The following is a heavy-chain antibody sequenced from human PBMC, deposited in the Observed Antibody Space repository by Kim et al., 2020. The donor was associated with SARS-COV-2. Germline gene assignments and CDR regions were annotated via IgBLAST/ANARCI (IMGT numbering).Heavy chain of an antibody. D-gene: IGHD2-2*01. CDR1: GFTFSSYS. CDR2: ISSSSSYI. CDR3: ARDLKVPSNYYYYYGMDV. Sequence: GGSLRLSCAASGFTFSSYSMNWVRQAPGKGLEWVSSISSSSSYIYYADSVKGRFTISRDNAKNSLYLQMNSLRAEDTAVYYCARDLKVPSNYYYYYGMDVWGQGTTVTVSS. J-gene: IGHJ6*02. V-gene: IGHV3-21*01.